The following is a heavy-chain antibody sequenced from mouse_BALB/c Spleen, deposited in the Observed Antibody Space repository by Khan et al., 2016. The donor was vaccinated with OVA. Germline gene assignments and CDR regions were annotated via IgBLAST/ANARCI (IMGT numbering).Heavy chain of an antibody. D-gene: IGHD1-2*01. CDR3: ARTARIKY. CDR2: ISYSGST. CDR1: GYSITSGYG. J-gene: IGHJ2*01. V-gene: IGHV3-2*02. Sequence: QLEESGPGLVKPSQSLSLTCTVTGYSITSGYGWNWIRQFPGNKLEWLGYISYSGSTNYNPSLKSRISITRDTPKNQFFLQLNSVTTEDTATYYCARTARIKYWGQGTTLTVSA.